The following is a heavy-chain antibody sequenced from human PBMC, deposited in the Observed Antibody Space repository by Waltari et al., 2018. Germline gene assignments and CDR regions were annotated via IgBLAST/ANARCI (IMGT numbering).Heavy chain of an antibody. V-gene: IGHV1-46*01. D-gene: IGHD3-22*01. CDR3: ARDLSITMIVVVKRGGMDV. CDR1: GYTFTSYY. Sequence: QVQLVQSGAEVKKPGASVKVSCKASGYTFTSYYMHWVRQAPGQGLEWMGIINPSGGSTSYAQKFQGRVTMTRDTSTSTVYMELSSLRSEDTAVYYCARDLSITMIVVVKRGGMDVWGQGTTVTVS. CDR2: INPSGGST. J-gene: IGHJ6*02.